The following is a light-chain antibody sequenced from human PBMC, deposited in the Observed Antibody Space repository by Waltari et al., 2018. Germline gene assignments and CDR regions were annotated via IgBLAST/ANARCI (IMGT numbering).Light chain of an antibody. J-gene: IGLJ3*02. CDR2: YDS. CDR1: SLGTKT. CDR3: QLWDFTQGV. Sequence: SYVLNQPPSVSAAPGKTARLSCGGTSLGTKTVYWYQQKPGEAPVLVIHYDSGRPSGIPERFSGSTSGNTATLTIKWVEAGDEAEYFCQLWDFTQGVFGGGTKLTVL. V-gene: IGLV3-21*04.